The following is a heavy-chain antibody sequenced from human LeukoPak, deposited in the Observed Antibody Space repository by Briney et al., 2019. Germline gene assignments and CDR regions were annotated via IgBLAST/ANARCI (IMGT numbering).Heavy chain of an antibody. J-gene: IGHJ4*02. D-gene: IGHD6-19*01. CDR2: IIPIFGTA. CDR1: GGTFSSYA. CDR3: ARDSSGFFDY. Sequence: GASVKVSCKASGGTFSSYAISWVRQAPGQGLEWMGGIIPIFGTANYAQKFQGRVTITADKSTSTAYMELSSLRSDDTAVYYCARDSSGFFDYWGQGTLVTVSS. V-gene: IGHV1-69*06.